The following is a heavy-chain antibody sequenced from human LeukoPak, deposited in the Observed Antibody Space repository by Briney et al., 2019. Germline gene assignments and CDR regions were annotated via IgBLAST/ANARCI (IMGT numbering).Heavy chain of an antibody. CDR2: ISAYNGNT. CDR1: GYTFTSYG. Sequence: GASVKVSCKASGYTFTSYGISWVRQAPGQGLEWMGWISAYNGNTNYAQKLQGRVTMTTDTSTSTAYMELRSLRSDDTAVYYCARDPPKGSNYYYYYGMDVWGQGTTVTVSS. V-gene: IGHV1-18*01. CDR3: ARDPPKGSNYYYYYGMDV. J-gene: IGHJ6*02. D-gene: IGHD1-26*01.